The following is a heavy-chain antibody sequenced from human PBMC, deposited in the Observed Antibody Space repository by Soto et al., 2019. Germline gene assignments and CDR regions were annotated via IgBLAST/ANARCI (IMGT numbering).Heavy chain of an antibody. CDR2: INAGNGNT. V-gene: IGHV1-3*05. CDR1: GYTFTSYA. Sequence: QVQLVQSGAEEKKPGASVKVSCKASGYTFTSYAMHWVRQAPGQRLEWMGWINAGNGNTKYSQKFQGRVTITRDTSESTAYMELSSLRYEDTAVYYCARSIVVVTALDYWGKGTLVTVSS. D-gene: IGHD2-21*02. CDR3: ARSIVVVTALDY. J-gene: IGHJ4*02.